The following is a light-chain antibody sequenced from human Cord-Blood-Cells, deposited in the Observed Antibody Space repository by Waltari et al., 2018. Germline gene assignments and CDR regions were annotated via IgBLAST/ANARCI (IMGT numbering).Light chain of an antibody. CDR2: GAS. Sequence: EIVLTQSPGTLSLSPGARATLSCRASQSVSSSYLAWYQQKPGQAPRLLIYGASSRATGIPDRFSGSGSGTEFTLTISRLEPEDFAVYYCQQYGSSPQGTFGGGTKVEIK. J-gene: IGKJ4*01. V-gene: IGKV3-20*01. CDR1: QSVSSSY. CDR3: QQYGSSPQGT.